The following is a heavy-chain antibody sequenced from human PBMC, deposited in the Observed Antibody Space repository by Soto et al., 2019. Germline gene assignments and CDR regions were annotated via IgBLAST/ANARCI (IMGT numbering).Heavy chain of an antibody. CDR3: VRDIR. V-gene: IGHV3-74*03. CDR2: INSDGSRI. Sequence: EVQLVESGGGLVQPGGSLRLSCAASGFTFSSQWMYWVRQSPGKGPVWVSYINSDGSRIAYADSVKGRFTISRDNAKNTLYLQRNSLRVEDTAVYDCVRDIRWGRGTLVTVSS. CDR1: GFTFSSQW. J-gene: IGHJ4*02.